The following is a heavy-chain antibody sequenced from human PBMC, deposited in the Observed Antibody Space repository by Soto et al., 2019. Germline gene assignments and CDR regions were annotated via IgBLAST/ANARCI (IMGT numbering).Heavy chain of an antibody. CDR3: ARSYSTNSKPNWFDP. Sequence: SETLSLTCTVSGASIGSSNHYWGWIRQPPGKGLEWIGTIYYSGSTYYNSSLESRVTISVDTSKNQFSLKLNSVTAADTAVYYCARSYSTNSKPNWFDPWGQGTLVTVSS. CDR1: GASIGSSNHY. CDR2: IYYSGST. V-gene: IGHV4-39*01. J-gene: IGHJ5*02. D-gene: IGHD6-13*01.